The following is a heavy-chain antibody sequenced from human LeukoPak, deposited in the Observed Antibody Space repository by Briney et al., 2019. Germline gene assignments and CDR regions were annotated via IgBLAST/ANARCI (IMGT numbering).Heavy chain of an antibody. CDR3: ARVVMKAFYYYYMDV. V-gene: IGHV1-8*01. D-gene: IGHD2-21*01. J-gene: IGHJ6*03. CDR2: MNPTSGDT. CDR1: GYTFIDYD. Sequence: GASVKVSFKASGYTFIDYDVNWVRQAPGPGLEWMGWMNPTSGDTGYAQKFQGRVTMTRSMSRNTAYMELSRLRSEDTAVYFCARVVMKAFYYYYMDVWGKGTTITISS.